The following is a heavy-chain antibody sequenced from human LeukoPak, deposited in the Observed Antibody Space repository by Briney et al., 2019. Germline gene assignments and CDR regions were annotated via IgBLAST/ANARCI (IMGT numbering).Heavy chain of an antibody. D-gene: IGHD3-22*01. CDR2: INAGDGNT. V-gene: IGHV1-3*01. CDR3: ARGRYYYDSSGPDY. J-gene: IGHJ4*02. CDR1: GYTFTSYA. Sequence: GASVKVSCKASGYTFTSYAMHWVRQAHGQRLEWMGWINAGDGNTKYSQKFQGRVTITRDTSASTAYMELSSLRSEDTAVYYCARGRYYYDSSGPDYWGQGTLVTVSS.